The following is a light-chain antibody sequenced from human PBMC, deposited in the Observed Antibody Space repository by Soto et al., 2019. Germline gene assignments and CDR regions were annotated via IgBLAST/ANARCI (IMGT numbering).Light chain of an antibody. V-gene: IGLV2-23*01. CDR3: CSYAGSSTWV. J-gene: IGLJ3*02. CDR1: SSDVGSYNF. CDR2: EGS. Sequence: QSALTQPASVSGSPGQSITISCTGSSSDVGSYNFVSWHQQHPGKAPKLMIYEGSKRPSGVSNRFSGSKSGNTASLTISGLQAEDEADYYCCSYAGSSTWVFGGGTQLT.